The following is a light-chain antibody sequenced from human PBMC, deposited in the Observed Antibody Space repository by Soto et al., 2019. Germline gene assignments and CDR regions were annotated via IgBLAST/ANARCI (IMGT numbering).Light chain of an antibody. J-gene: IGKJ1*01. CDR2: AAA. CDR3: QHYGVSRT. Sequence: ELVLTQSPGTLSLSPGERATLSCRASQSVSSSFLAWYQQKPGQAPRLLIYAAASRAAGIPDRFSGSGSRTDFTLSISRLEPEDFAVYYCQHYGVSRTLGQGTKVDIK. CDR1: QSVSSSF. V-gene: IGKV3-20*01.